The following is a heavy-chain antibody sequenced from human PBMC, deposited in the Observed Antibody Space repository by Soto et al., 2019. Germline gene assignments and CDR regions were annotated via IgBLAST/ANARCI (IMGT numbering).Heavy chain of an antibody. CDR1: GFSLNTNGMG. CDR3: AGWNYESGLDV. Sequence: QITLKESGPTLVRPTQTLTLTCSFSGFSLNTNGMGVGWIRQPPGKALEWLAFIYWDEDKRYSPSLKTRLTVTTDTSKNEVVLTLTNLDPLDXXTYYCAGWNYESGLDVWGQGTTVTVSS. CDR2: IYWDEDK. D-gene: IGHD1-7*01. V-gene: IGHV2-5*02. J-gene: IGHJ6*02.